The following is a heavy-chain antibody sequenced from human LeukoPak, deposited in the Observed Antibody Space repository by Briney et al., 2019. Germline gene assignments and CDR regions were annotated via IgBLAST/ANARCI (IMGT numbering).Heavy chain of an antibody. D-gene: IGHD1/OR15-1a*01. CDR3: ARDSLSGNTRRFDY. Sequence: SVKVSCKASGGTFSNYAISWVRQAPGQGLEWMGGIIPIFGTANYAQKFQGRVTITSDESTSTAYMELSSLRSEDTAVYYCARDSLSGNTRRFDYWGQGTLVTVSS. V-gene: IGHV1-69*13. CDR2: IIPIFGTA. CDR1: GGTFSNYA. J-gene: IGHJ4*02.